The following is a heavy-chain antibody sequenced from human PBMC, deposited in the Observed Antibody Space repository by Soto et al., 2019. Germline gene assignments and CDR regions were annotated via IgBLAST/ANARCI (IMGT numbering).Heavy chain of an antibody. J-gene: IGHJ4*02. CDR2: IYYSGST. V-gene: IGHV4-59*01. Sequence: QVQLQESGPGLVKPSETLSLTCTVSGGSISSYYWSWIRQPPGKGLEWIGYIYYSGSTNYNPSLKSRVTISVDTSKNQFSLKLSSVIAADTAVYYCARDRGSSWFDYWGQGTLVTVSS. CDR3: ARDRGSSWFDY. D-gene: IGHD6-13*01. CDR1: GGSISSYY.